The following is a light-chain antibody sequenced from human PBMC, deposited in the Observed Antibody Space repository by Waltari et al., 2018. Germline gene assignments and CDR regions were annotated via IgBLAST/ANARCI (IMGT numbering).Light chain of an antibody. Sequence: TTRISCGGNNIGSISVHWYQQKAGQAPVLVMSYDADRPSGIPERFSGSNSGNTATLTINRVEVGDEADYYCQVWDTGSDHVIFGGGTKLTV. CDR1: NIGSIS. V-gene: IGLV3-21*04. CDR2: YDA. J-gene: IGLJ2*01. CDR3: QVWDTGSDHVI.